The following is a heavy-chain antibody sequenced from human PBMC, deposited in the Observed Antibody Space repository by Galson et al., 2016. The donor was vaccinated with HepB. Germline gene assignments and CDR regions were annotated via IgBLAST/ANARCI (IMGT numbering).Heavy chain of an antibody. CDR1: GDRFTSHW. V-gene: IGHV5-10-1*01. CDR3: ARLGSGTSEGAY. Sequence: QSGAEVKKAGESLRISCKGSGDRFTSHWISWVRQTPGKGLEWMGRIYPSDSYTNYSPSFQGHVTLSADKSINTAYLQWSSLKTSDTAMYYCARLGSGTSEGAYWGQGTLVTVSS. D-gene: IGHD1-26*01. J-gene: IGHJ4*02. CDR2: IYPSDSYT.